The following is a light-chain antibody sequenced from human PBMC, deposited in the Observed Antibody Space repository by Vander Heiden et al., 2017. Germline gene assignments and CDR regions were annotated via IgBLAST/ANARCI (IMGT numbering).Light chain of an antibody. V-gene: IGKV3-11*01. CDR1: QSVSSY. CDR2: DAS. J-gene: IGKJ1*01. CDR3: PQRSNSPPWT. Sequence: EIVLTQSPATLSLSPGERATLSCSASQSVSSYLAWYQQKPGQSPRLLIYDASNRATGLPARFSGRPHGPDFTLTISMREPEDFTVYYCPQRSNSPPWTFGQGTKVEIK.